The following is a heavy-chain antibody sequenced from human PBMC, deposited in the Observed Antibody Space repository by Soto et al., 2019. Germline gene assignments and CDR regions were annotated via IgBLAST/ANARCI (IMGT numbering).Heavy chain of an antibody. V-gene: IGHV1-69*01. CDR3: ARDGKWELRLVGYFDL. CDR1: GGTFSSYA. D-gene: IGHD1-26*01. Sequence: QVQLVQSGAEVKKPGSSVKVSCKASGGTFSSYAISWVRQAPGQGLEWKGGIIPIFGTANYAQKFQGRVTITADESTSTADMELSSLRSEDTAVYYCARDGKWELRLVGYFDLWGRGTMVTVSS. J-gene: IGHJ2*01. CDR2: IIPIFGTA.